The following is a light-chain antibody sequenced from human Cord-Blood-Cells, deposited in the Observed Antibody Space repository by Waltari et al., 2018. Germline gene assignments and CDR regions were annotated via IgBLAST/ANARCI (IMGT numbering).Light chain of an antibody. CDR1: SSDVGGYNY. CDR2: DVS. Sequence: QSALTQPASVSGSPGQSITISCTGTSSDVGGYNYVSWYQQHPGKAPKLMIYDVSNRPSGVSTRFSGSTACNTASLTISGLQAEDEADYYCSSYTSSSTWVFGGGTKLTVL. V-gene: IGLV2-14*01. J-gene: IGLJ3*02. CDR3: SSYTSSSTWV.